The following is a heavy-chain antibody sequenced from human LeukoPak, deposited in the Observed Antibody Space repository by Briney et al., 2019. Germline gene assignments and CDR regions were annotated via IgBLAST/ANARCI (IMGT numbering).Heavy chain of an antibody. CDR1: GFTFDDYS. Sequence: GGSLRLSCAASGFTFDDYSMSWVRQAPGKGLEWVPGINWNGGSTGYADSVKGRFTISRDNAKNSLYLQMNSLRAEDTALYYCASYDSSGYEHPYWGQGTLVTVSS. D-gene: IGHD3-22*01. CDR2: INWNGGST. J-gene: IGHJ4*02. V-gene: IGHV3-20*04. CDR3: ASYDSSGYEHPY.